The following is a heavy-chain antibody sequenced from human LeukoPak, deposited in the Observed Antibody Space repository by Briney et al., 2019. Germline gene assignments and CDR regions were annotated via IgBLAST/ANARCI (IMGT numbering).Heavy chain of an antibody. J-gene: IGHJ4*02. CDR1: GFTFSSYA. D-gene: IGHD5-18*01. CDR3: AREDTAMVPYFDY. Sequence: GGSLRLSCAASGFTFSSYAMHWVRQAPGKGLEWVAVISYDGSNKYYADSVKGRFTISRGNSKNTLYLQMNSLRAEDTAVYYCAREDTAMVPYFDYWGQGTLVTVSS. CDR2: ISYDGSNK. V-gene: IGHV3-30-3*01.